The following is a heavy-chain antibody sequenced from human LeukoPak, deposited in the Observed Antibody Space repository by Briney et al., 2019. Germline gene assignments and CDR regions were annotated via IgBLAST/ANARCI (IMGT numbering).Heavy chain of an antibody. CDR3: AKRDSSGSYYFDR. CDR2: ISKGVGST. V-gene: IGHV3-23*01. CDR1: GFTFSSYA. J-gene: IGHJ4*02. Sequence: PGGSLRLSCAASGFTFSSYAMSWVRLAPGKGLEWVSSISKGVGSTFYADSVKGRFTISRDNSKNTLYLQMNSLRAEDTAVYYCAKRDSSGSYYFDRWGQGTLVTVSS. D-gene: IGHD6-19*01.